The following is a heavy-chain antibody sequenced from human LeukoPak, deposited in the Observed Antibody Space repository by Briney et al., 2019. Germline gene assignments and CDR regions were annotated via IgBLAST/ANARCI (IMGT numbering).Heavy chain of an antibody. D-gene: IGHD3-10*01. CDR2: IRFDGSNK. J-gene: IGHJ4*02. CDR1: GFIFSNYG. CDR3: ARNYYGSGSYYNGEGTVDY. Sequence: GGSLRLSCAASGFIFSNYGMHWVRQAPGKGLEWVAFIRFDGSNKNYGDSVRGRFTISRDNSKNTLYLQMNSLRAEDTAVYYCARNYYGSGSYYNGEGTVDYWGQGALVTVSS. V-gene: IGHV3-30*02.